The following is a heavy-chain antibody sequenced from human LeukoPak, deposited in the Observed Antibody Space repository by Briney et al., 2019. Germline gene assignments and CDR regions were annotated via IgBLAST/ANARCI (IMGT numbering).Heavy chain of an antibody. CDR3: AKDRDPYSSGTWDS. Sequence: GGSLRLSCAASGFTFSSYGMNWVRQAPGKGLEWVSSISSSTSYIYYADSVKGRFTISRDNSKNTVYLQMNSLRPEDTAMYFCAKDRDPYSSGTWDSWGQGTLVIVSS. CDR2: ISSSTSYI. D-gene: IGHD3-22*01. V-gene: IGHV3-21*01. CDR1: GFTFSSYG. J-gene: IGHJ1*01.